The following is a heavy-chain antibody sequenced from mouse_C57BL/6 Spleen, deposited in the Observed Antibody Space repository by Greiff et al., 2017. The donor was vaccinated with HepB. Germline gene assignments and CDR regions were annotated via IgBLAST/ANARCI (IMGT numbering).Heavy chain of an antibody. Sequence: VQLQQPGAELVKPGASVKLSCKASGYTFTSYWMHWVKQRPGQGLEWIGMIHPNSGSTNYNEKFKSKATLTVDKSSSTAYMQLSSLTSEDSAVYYCARSYYYSNLDYWGQGTTLTVSS. CDR3: ARSYYYSNLDY. D-gene: IGHD2-5*01. J-gene: IGHJ2*01. V-gene: IGHV1-64*01. CDR1: GYTFTSYW. CDR2: IHPNSGST.